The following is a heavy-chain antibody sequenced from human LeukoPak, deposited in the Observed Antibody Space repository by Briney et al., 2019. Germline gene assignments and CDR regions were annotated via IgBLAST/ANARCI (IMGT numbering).Heavy chain of an antibody. CDR2: TYYSGST. V-gene: IGHV4-31*03. CDR3: ARVVLVGATIDY. CDR1: GGSISSGGYY. D-gene: IGHD1-26*01. Sequence: PSETLSLTCTVSGGSISSGGYYWSWIRQHPGKGLEWIGYTYYSGSTYYNPSLKSRVTISVDTSKNQFSLKLSSVTAADTAVYYCARVVLVGATIDYWGQGTLVTVSS. J-gene: IGHJ4*02.